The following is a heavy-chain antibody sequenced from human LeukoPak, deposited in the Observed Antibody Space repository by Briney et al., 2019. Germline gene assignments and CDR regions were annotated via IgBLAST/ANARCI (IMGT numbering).Heavy chain of an antibody. CDR3: ARAHEYQLLYFSRWFDP. Sequence: GGSLTLSCTASGFTFSSYSMRWVRQAPGKGLEWVAFISYDGSNKYYPDSVKGRSPISRDNSKNTLYLQMNSLSAEATAVYYCARAHEYQLLYFSRWFDPWGQGTLVTVSS. CDR2: ISYDGSNK. D-gene: IGHD2-2*02. CDR1: GFTFSSYS. V-gene: IGHV3-30-3*01. J-gene: IGHJ5*02.